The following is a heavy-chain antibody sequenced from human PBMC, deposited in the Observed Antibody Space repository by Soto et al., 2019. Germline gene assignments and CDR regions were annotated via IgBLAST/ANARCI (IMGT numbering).Heavy chain of an antibody. CDR3: ARGYCSGGSCYPSRLEYFQH. J-gene: IGHJ1*01. D-gene: IGHD2-15*01. CDR1: GYTFTSYG. CDR2: ISAYNGNT. Sequence: ASVKVSCKASGYTFTSYGISWVRQAPGQGLEWMGWISAYNGNTNYAQKLQGRVTITADKSTSTAYMELSSLRSEDTAVYYCARGYCSGGSCYPSRLEYFQHWGQGTLVTVPQ. V-gene: IGHV1-18*01.